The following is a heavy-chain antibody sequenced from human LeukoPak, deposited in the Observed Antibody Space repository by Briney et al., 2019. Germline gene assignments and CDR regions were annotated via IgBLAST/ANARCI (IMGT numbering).Heavy chain of an antibody. CDR2: IYSDNT. V-gene: IGHV3-53*01. D-gene: IGHD2-2*01. CDR1: GFTVSSNS. Sequence: GGSLRLSCTVSGFTVSSNSMSWVRQAPGKGLEWVSFIYSDNTHYSDSVKGRFTISRDNSKNTLYLQMNSLRAEDTAVYYCAKQDIVVVPAGYWGQGTLVTVSS. J-gene: IGHJ4*02. CDR3: AKQDIVVVPAGY.